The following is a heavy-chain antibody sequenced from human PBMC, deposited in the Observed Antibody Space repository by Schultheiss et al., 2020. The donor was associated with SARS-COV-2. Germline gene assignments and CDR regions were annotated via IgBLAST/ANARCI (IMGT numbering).Heavy chain of an antibody. J-gene: IGHJ6*02. D-gene: IGHD3-10*01. V-gene: IGHV3-64*01. CDR2: ISADGGVT. CDR1: GFSFSNYN. Sequence: GGSLRLSCSASGFSFSNYNFYWVRQAPGGQLQFVSVISADGGVTSYESYVRDRFTISRDNSKNTVYLQMGSLRPEDMGIYYCARRLVRGAADVWGQGTTVTVSS. CDR3: ARRLVRGAADV.